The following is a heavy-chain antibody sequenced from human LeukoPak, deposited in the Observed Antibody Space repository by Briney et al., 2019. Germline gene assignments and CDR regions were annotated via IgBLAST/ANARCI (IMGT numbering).Heavy chain of an antibody. J-gene: IGHJ3*02. D-gene: IGHD1-26*01. CDR1: GFTFSAYY. Sequence: PGGSLRLSRTGSGFTFSAYYMSWIRQAPGKGLMWISYISSRSSNKYYADSVKGRFTISRDNAKNSLYLQMDSLRADDTAVYYCAREGWDLNALDIWGQGTMVTVSS. CDR2: ISSRSSNK. CDR3: AREGWDLNALDI. V-gene: IGHV3-11*04.